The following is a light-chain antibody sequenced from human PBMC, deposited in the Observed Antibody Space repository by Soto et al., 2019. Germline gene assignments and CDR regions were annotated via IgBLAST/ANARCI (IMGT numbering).Light chain of an antibody. J-gene: IGLJ2*01. V-gene: IGLV2-14*01. Sequence: QSALTQPASVSGSPGQSITISCTGTSSEVGGYNYVSWYQQHPGKATKLMIYDVSNRPSGVSNRFSGSKSGNTASLTISGLQAEDEADYYCSSYTRSSTVVFGGGTKLTVL. CDR1: SSEVGGYNY. CDR2: DVS. CDR3: SSYTRSSTVV.